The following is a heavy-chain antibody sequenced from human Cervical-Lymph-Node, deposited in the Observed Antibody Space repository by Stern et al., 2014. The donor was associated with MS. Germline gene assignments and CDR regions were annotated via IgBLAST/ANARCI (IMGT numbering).Heavy chain of an antibody. CDR3: STPSTVTVGGMDV. D-gene: IGHD4-17*01. J-gene: IGHJ6*02. Sequence: VQLVESGAEVKKPGSSVKVSCKASGGAFSTQAINLVRQAPGQGLEWVGGIIPIFGTPNYAQKVQDRVTITADESTSTAYMDLSGLRSEDTAVYYCSTPSTVTVGGMDVWGQGTTVTVSS. CDR1: GGAFSTQA. CDR2: IIPIFGTP. V-gene: IGHV1-69*01.